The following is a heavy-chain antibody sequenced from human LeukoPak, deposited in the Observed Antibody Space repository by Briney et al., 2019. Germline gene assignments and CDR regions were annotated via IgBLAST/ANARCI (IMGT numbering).Heavy chain of an antibody. J-gene: IGHJ4*02. Sequence: ASVKVSCKASGYIFNSYGISWVRQAPGQGLEWMGWIGTYKGDTNYPQKFQGRVTMTTETSTTTAYMELRSLRSDDTAVYYCAREGHYDSSGYPPDYWGQGTLVTVSS. D-gene: IGHD3-22*01. CDR2: IGTYKGDT. V-gene: IGHV1-18*01. CDR3: AREGHYDSSGYPPDY. CDR1: GYIFNSYG.